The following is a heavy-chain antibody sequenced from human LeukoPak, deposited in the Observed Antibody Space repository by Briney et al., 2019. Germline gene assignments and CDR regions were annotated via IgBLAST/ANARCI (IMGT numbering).Heavy chain of an antibody. CDR2: ISVSNAKT. CDR1: GYTFTSSG. D-gene: IGHD3-3*01. Sequence: ASVKVSCKASGYTFTSSGISWVRQAPGQGLEWLGWISVSNAKTNYAQKVQDRVTMTTDTSTATAYMELRSLRSDDTAVYYCARNRVTVYGVFIVPDTVDIWGQGTLVTVSS. J-gene: IGHJ3*02. V-gene: IGHV1-18*01. CDR3: ARNRVTVYGVFIVPDTVDI.